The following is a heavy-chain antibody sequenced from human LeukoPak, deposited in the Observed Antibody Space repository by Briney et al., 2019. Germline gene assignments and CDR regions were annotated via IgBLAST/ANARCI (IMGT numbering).Heavy chain of an antibody. D-gene: IGHD5-18*01. J-gene: IGHJ2*01. CDR2: TRNKAESYKT. CDR3: ATDSGKRSYGLYWYFDL. CDR1: GFSFSNHY. V-gene: IGHV3-72*01. Sequence: GGSLRLSCAASGFSFSNHYINWVRQTPGKGLEWVGRTRNKAESYKTEYAASVQGRFTISRDDSKKSLFLHMNSLKTEDTAVYYCATDSGKRSYGLYWYFDLWGRGSLVTVSS.